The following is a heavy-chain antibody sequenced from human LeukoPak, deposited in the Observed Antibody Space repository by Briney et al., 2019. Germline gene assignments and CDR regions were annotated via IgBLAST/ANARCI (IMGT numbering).Heavy chain of an antibody. CDR1: GFTFSDYA. CDR2: ISDEGHQK. V-gene: IGHV3-30-3*01. D-gene: IGHD3-3*01. Sequence: QPGGSLRLSCAASGFTFSDYAMHWVRQGPGKGLEWVAVISDEGHQKYYGDSVKGRFTISRDNPKNTLYLQMNSLRDDDTAVYYCARVFLERLTSGYFDNWGQGTLVTVSP. J-gene: IGHJ4*02. CDR3: ARVFLERLTSGYFDN.